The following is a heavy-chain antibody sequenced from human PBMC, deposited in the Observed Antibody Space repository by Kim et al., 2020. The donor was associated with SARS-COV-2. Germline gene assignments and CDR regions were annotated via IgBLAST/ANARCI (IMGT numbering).Heavy chain of an antibody. J-gene: IGHJ6*02. CDR3: ARDGRVATTWGDYYYYGMDV. Sequence: RVTISVDTSKNQFSLKLSSVTAADTAVYYCARDGRVATTWGDYYYYGMDVWGQGTTVTVSS. D-gene: IGHD5-12*01. V-gene: IGHV4-39*07.